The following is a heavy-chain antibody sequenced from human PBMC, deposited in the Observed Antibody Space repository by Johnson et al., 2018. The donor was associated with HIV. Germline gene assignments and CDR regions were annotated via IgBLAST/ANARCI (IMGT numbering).Heavy chain of an antibody. J-gene: IGHJ3*02. CDR3: ARGRDFSSGLDGGAFDI. CDR2: ISYDGSNK. CDR1: GFTFSSYA. V-gene: IGHV3-30*04. D-gene: IGHD6-19*01. Sequence: VQLVESGGGLVQPGRSLRLSCAASGFTFSSYAMHWVRQAPGKGLEWVAVISYDGSNKYYADSVKGRFTISRDNSKNTLYLQMNSLRVEDTAVYYCARGRDFSSGLDGGAFDIWGQGTMVSVSS.